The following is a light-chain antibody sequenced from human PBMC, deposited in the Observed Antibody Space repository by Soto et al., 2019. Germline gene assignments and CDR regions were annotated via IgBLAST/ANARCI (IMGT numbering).Light chain of an antibody. V-gene: IGKV3-15*01. CDR1: QSVSSN. J-gene: IGKJ3*01. Sequence: EIVMTQSPATLSVSPGERATLSCRASQSVSSNLAWYQQKPGQAPRLLIYGASTRATGIPARFSGSGSGTEFTLTLNSLQSEDFAVYCCQQYDNWPFTFGPGTKVDI. CDR3: QQYDNWPFT. CDR2: GAS.